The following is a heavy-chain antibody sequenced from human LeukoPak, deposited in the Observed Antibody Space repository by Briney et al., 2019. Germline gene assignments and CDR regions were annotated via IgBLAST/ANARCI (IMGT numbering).Heavy chain of an antibody. CDR2: IFHSGST. CDR1: GDSISSSTYY. J-gene: IGHJ4*02. V-gene: IGHV4-39*01. D-gene: IGHD2-2*01. Sequence: PSETLSLTCTVSGDSISSSTYYWDWIRQPPVKGLEWIGSIFHSGSTYYNPSLKSRIAISVDTSKNQFSLKLSSVTAADTAVYYCASIPVVPCPFDYWGQGTLVTVSS. CDR3: ASIPVVPCPFDY.